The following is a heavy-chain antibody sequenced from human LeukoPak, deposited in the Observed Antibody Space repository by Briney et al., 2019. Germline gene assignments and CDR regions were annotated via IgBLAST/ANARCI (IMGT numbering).Heavy chain of an antibody. V-gene: IGHV3-74*01. CDR1: GFAFSVYT. D-gene: IGHD3-10*01. J-gene: IGHJ4*02. CDR3: ASEIISVSLDY. Sequence: PGGSLRLSCAASGFAFSVYTMNWVRQAPGKGLVWVSRINSDGSSTSYADSVKGRFTISRDNAKNTLYLQMNSLRAEDTAVYYCASEIISVSLDYWGQGTLVTVSS. CDR2: INSDGSST.